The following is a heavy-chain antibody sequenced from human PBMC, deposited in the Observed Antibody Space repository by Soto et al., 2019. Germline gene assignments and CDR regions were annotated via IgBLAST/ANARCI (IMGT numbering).Heavy chain of an antibody. CDR1: GFTFSSYA. V-gene: IGHV3-23*01. Sequence: GGSLRLSCAASGFTFSSYAMSWVRQAPGKGLEWVSAISGSGGSTYYADSVKGRFTISRDNSKNTLYLQMNSLRAEDTAVYYCAKDYCGGSCYHQNFDYWGQGTLVTVSS. J-gene: IGHJ4*02. CDR3: AKDYCGGSCYHQNFDY. CDR2: ISGSGGST. D-gene: IGHD2-15*01.